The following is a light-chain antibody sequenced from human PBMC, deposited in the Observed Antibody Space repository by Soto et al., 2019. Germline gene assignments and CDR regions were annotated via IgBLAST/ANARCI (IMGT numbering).Light chain of an antibody. Sequence: QSVLTQPPSASGTPGQRVSISCSGNSSNIGNNYVSWYQHLPGTAPKLLIYSNNQRPSGVPDRFSGSKSGTSASLAISGLRSEDEADYYCAAWDDSLTGHYVFGTGTKGHRP. CDR3: AAWDDSLTGHYV. CDR1: SSNIGNNY. V-gene: IGLV1-47*01. CDR2: SNN. J-gene: IGLJ1*01.